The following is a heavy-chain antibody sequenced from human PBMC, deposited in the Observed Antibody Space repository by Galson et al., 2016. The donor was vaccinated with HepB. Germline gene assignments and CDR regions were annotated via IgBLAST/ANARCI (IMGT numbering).Heavy chain of an antibody. CDR3: ARYGDEAGWNFHQ. CDR1: GFTFSRFW. D-gene: IGHD6-19*01. CDR2: IKEGGSKA. Sequence: SLRLSCAASGFTFSRFWMNWVRQAPGKGLEWVASIKEGGSKAFYADSVKGRFTISRDNVENSLSLQMNSLRAEDTAVFYCARYGDEAGWNFHQWGQGTLVTVSS. V-gene: IGHV3-7*03. J-gene: IGHJ1*01.